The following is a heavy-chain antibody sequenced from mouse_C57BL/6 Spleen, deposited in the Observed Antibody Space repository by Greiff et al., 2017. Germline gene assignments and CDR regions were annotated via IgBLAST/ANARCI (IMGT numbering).Heavy chain of an antibody. CDR2: IHPNSGST. CDR3: ASGDSSGYY. J-gene: IGHJ2*02. Sequence: QVQLQQPGAELVKPGASVKLSCKASGYTFTSYWMHWVKQRPGQGLEWIGMIHPNSGSTNYNEKFKSKATLTVNKSSSTAYMQLSSLPSEASAVYYCASGDSSGYYWGQVTSLTVSS. CDR1: GYTFTSYW. V-gene: IGHV1-64*01. D-gene: IGHD3-2*02.